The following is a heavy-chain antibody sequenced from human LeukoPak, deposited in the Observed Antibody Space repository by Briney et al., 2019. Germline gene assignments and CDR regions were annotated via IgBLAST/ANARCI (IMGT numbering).Heavy chain of an antibody. CDR2: INQDGSQR. D-gene: IGHD3-22*01. J-gene: IGHJ4*02. Sequence: GGSLRLSCAASGFTFSSNWMSWVRQAPGEGLEWVANINQDGSQRNYVDSVRGRFTMSRDNAENSLYLQMNSLRVEDTAVYYCAKDSYYYDSSGYYSLPDYWGQGTLVTVSS. CDR1: GFTFSSNW. CDR3: AKDSYYYDSSGYYSLPDY. V-gene: IGHV3-7*01.